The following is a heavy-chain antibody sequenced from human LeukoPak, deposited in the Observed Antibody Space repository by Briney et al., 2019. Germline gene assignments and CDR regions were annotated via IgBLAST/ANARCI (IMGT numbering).Heavy chain of an antibody. CDR2: INPRSGNT. CDR3: ARETIELWDY. Sequence: ASVTVSFTASVYTFTYYDIQWVRQAPGQGLEWMGWINPRSGNTKYGQKFQGRVTMTRDTSINTVYMELSSLTSDDTAVYYCARETIELWDYWGQGTLVTVSS. J-gene: IGHJ4*02. D-gene: IGHD5-18*01. V-gene: IGHV1-2*02. CDR1: VYTFTYYD.